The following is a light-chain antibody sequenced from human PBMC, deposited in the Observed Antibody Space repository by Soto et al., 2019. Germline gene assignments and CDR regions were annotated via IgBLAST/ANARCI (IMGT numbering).Light chain of an antibody. CDR2: EFS. CDR3: SSYTRSSSHV. Sequence: QSALTQPASVSGSPGQSITISCTGTINDVGGYNYVSWYQQYPDKAPKVIIYEFSNRPSGVSSRFSGSKSGNTASLSISGLQAEDEADYYCSSYTRSSSHVFGTGTKVTVL. V-gene: IGLV2-14*01. J-gene: IGLJ1*01. CDR1: INDVGGYNY.